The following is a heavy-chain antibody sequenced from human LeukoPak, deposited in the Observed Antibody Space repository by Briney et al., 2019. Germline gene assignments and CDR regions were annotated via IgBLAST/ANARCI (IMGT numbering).Heavy chain of an antibody. J-gene: IGHJ4*02. Sequence: QAGGSLRLSCAASGFTFSSYAMSWVRQAPGKGLEWVSAISGSGGSKYYADSVKGRFTISRDNSKNTLYLQMNSLRAEDTAVYYCAKVERFLECPPGPHWGQGTLVTVSS. CDR2: ISGSGGSK. V-gene: IGHV3-23*01. D-gene: IGHD3-3*01. CDR3: AKVERFLECPPGPH. CDR1: GFTFSSYA.